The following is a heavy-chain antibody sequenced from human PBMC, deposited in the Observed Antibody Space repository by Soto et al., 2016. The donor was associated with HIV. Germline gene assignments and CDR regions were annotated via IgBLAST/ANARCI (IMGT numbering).Heavy chain of an antibody. CDR3: ASAIAAAGRSPRDFDY. J-gene: IGHJ4*02. Sequence: QVQLQESGPGLVKPSQTLSLTCTVSGGSISSGGYYWSWIRQHPGKGLEWIGSTYYSGSTYYNPSLKSRVTISVDTSENQFSLKLSSVTAADTAVYYCASAIAAAGRSPRDFDYWGQGTLVTVSS. D-gene: IGHD6-13*01. CDR2: TYYSGST. V-gene: IGHV4-31*03. CDR1: GGSISSGGYY.